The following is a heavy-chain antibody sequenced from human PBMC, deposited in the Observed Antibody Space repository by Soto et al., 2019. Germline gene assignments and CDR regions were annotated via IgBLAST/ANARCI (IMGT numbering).Heavy chain of an antibody. D-gene: IGHD3-9*01. Sequence: PGGSLRLSCAASGFTFSSYEMNWVRQAPGKGLEWVSYISSSGSTIYYADSVKGRFTISRDNDKNSLYLQMNSLRAEDTAVYYCARHVLRYFDWLYYYYYGMDVWGQGTTVTVS. V-gene: IGHV3-48*03. CDR2: ISSSGSTI. J-gene: IGHJ6*02. CDR3: ARHVLRYFDWLYYYYYGMDV. CDR1: GFTFSSYE.